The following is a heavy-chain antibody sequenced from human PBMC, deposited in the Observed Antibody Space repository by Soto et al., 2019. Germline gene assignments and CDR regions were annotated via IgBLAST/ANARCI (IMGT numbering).Heavy chain of an antibody. J-gene: IGHJ4*02. CDR2: IIPILGIA. V-gene: IGHV1-69*04. Sequence: GASVKVSCKASGGTFSSYTISWGRQAPGQGLEWMGRIIPILGIANYAQKFQGRVTITADKSTSTAYMELSSLRSEDTAVYYCARDPPPYLAARLDYWGQGTLVTVSS. CDR1: GGTFSSYT. D-gene: IGHD6-6*01. CDR3: ARDPPPYLAARLDY.